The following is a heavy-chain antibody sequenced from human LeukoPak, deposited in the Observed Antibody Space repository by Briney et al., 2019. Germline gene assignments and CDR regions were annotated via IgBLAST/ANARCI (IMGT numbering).Heavy chain of an antibody. CDR1: GFTFSDAW. V-gene: IGHV3-15*01. CDR2: IKSESDGGTT. D-gene: IGHD3-10*01. J-gene: IGHJ4*02. Sequence: GGSLRLSCAASGFTFSDAWMSWVRQTPGKGLEWVGRIKSESDGGTTDYAAPVKGRFTISRDDSKNTLYLQMNSLKTEDTAVYYCTTGAVRGIIIYYFDYWGQGTLVTVSS. CDR3: TTGAVRGIIIYYFDY.